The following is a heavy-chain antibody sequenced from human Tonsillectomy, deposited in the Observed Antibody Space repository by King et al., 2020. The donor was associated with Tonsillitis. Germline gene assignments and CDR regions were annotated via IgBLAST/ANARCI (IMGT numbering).Heavy chain of an antibody. Sequence: VQLQQWGAGLLKPSETLSLTCAVYGGSFSGYYWSWIRQPPGKGLEWIGEINHSGSTNYNPSLKSRVTISVDTSKNQFSLKLSSVTAADTAVYYCARGLARTTVKLRGLFDYWGQGTLVTVSS. D-gene: IGHD4-17*01. J-gene: IGHJ4*02. CDR3: ARGLARTTVKLRGLFDY. V-gene: IGHV4-34*01. CDR2: INHSGST. CDR1: GGSFSGYY.